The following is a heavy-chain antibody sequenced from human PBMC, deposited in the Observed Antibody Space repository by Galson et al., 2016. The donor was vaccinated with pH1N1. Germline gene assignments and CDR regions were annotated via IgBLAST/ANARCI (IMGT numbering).Heavy chain of an antibody. D-gene: IGHD1-26*01. J-gene: IGHJ4*02. CDR3: TRDLGRRREF. Sequence: VKVSCKASGYTFTTSYIHWVRQAPGEGLEWMGVIDPSGGGTTYVQKFQARVTMTRDTSTSTVYLDLNRLNSEDTSVYYCTRDLGRRREFWGQGTLVTVSS. V-gene: IGHV1-46*01. CDR2: IDPSGGGT. CDR1: GYTFTTSY.